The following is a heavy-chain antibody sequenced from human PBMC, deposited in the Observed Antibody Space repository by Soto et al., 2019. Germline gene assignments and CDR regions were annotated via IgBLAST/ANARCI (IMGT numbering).Heavy chain of an antibody. CDR3: ASVRAVAGDQRGYYYYYGMDV. J-gene: IGHJ6*02. D-gene: IGHD6-19*01. Sequence: GESLKISCQGSGYNFGAYWIGWVRQMPGKGLEWMGRIDPSDSYTNYSPSFQGHVTISADKSISTAYLQWSSLKASDTAMYYCASVRAVAGDQRGYYYYYGMDVWGQGTTVTVSS. V-gene: IGHV5-10-1*01. CDR1: GYNFGAYW. CDR2: IDPSDSYT.